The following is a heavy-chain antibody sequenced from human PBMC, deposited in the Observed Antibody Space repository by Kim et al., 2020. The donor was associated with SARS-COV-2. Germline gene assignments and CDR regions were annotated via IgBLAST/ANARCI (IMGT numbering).Heavy chain of an antibody. CDR3: ARVHYYDSSGYSDDAFDI. V-gene: IGHV3-11*06. D-gene: IGHD3-22*01. Sequence: KGRFTSTRDNAKNSLYLQMNSLRAKDTAVYYCARVHYYDSSGYSDDAFDIWGQGTMVTVSS. J-gene: IGHJ3*02.